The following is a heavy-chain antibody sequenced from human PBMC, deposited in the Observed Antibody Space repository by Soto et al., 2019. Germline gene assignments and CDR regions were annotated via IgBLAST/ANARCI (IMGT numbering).Heavy chain of an antibody. Sequence: SETLSLTCTVSGGSISSSSYYWGWIRQPPGKGLEWIGSIYYSGSTYYNPSLKSRVTISVYTSKNQFSLKLSSVTAADTAVYYCASRYFDWFSGAFDIWGQGTMVTVSS. J-gene: IGHJ3*02. CDR2: IYYSGST. CDR1: GGSISSSSYY. D-gene: IGHD3-9*01. CDR3: ASRYFDWFSGAFDI. V-gene: IGHV4-39*01.